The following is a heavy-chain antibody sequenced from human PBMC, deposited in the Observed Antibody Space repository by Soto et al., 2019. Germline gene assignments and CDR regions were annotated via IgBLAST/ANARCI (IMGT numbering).Heavy chain of an antibody. V-gene: IGHV2-5*02. CDR2: IYWDDDK. D-gene: IGHD5-12*01. Sequence: QITLKESGPTLVRPTQTLTLTCSFSGFSLSTTGVAVAWIRQPPGEALEWLALIYWDDDKRYNSSLKSRLTITKDTSRDQVVLAMTNMDPMDTATYFCAHSQRGPRDFWGPGMLVTVSS. CDR1: GFSLSTTGVA. CDR3: AHSQRGPRDF. J-gene: IGHJ4*02.